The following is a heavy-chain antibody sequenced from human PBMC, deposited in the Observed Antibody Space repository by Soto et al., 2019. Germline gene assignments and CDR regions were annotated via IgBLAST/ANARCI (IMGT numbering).Heavy chain of an antibody. V-gene: IGHV1-18*01. J-gene: IGHJ5*02. CDR3: ARDCSGGTCYSFWFDP. CDR2: IAPFNGNT. Sequence: GASVKVSCKASGYTFNNYAITWVRQAPGQGLEWMGWIAPFNGNTKYAQKFLGRVTMTTDTSTNTAYMELRSLRSDDTAVYFCARDCSGGTCYSFWFDPWGQGTLVTVSS. D-gene: IGHD2-15*01. CDR1: GYTFNNYA.